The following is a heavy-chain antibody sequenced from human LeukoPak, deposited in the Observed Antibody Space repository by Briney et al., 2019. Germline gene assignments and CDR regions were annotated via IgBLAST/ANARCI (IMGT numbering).Heavy chain of an antibody. J-gene: IGHJ6*04. D-gene: IGHD5-12*01. CDR3: AKDGNSGYDYYYYGMDV. V-gene: IGHV3-30*18. CDR1: GFTFSSYG. Sequence: GGSLRLSCAASGFTFSSYGMHWVRQAPGKGLEWVAVISYDGSNKYYADSVKGRFTISRDNSKNTLYLQMNSLRAEDTAVYYCAKDGNSGYDYYYYGMDVWGKGTTVTASS. CDR2: ISYDGSNK.